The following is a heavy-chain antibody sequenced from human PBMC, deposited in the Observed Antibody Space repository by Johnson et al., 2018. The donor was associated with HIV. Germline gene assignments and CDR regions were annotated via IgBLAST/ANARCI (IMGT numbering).Heavy chain of an antibody. Sequence: VQLVESGGGLVQPGRSLRLSCAASGFTFSSYGMHWVRQAPGKGLEWVAVISYDGSNKYYVDSVKGRFTISRDNSKNTVYLQMNNLRAEDTAVYYCAKDAGWSIVGATDGRDAFDIWGQGAMVTVSS. CDR3: AKDAGWSIVGATDGRDAFDI. CDR2: ISYDGSNK. CDR1: GFTFSSYG. D-gene: IGHD1-26*01. J-gene: IGHJ3*02. V-gene: IGHV3-30*18.